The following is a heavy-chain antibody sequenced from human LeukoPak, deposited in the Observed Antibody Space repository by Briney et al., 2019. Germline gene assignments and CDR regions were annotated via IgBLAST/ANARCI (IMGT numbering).Heavy chain of an antibody. CDR2: INHSGST. J-gene: IGHJ6*03. CDR1: GGSISSYY. D-gene: IGHD5-12*01. V-gene: IGHV4-34*01. Sequence: SETLSLTCTVSGGSISSYYWSWIRQPPGKGLEWIGEINHSGSTNYNPSLKSRVTISVDTSKNQFSLKLSSVTAADTAVYYCARVLGYSGYDRPGGDYYYYMDVWGKGTTVTVSS. CDR3: ARVLGYSGYDRPGGDYYYYMDV.